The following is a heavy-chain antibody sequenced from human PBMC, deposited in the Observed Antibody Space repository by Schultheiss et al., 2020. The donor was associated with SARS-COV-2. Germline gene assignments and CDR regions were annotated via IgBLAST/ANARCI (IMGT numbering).Heavy chain of an antibody. CDR1: GFTVTSNY. CDR3: AREYDYGDYGDPVYGMDV. Sequence: GGSLRLSCAASGFTVTSNYMSWIRQASGKGLVWVSRINSDGSSTSYADSVKGRFTISRDNAKNTLYLQMNSLRAEDTAVYYCAREYDYGDYGDPVYGMDVWGQGTTVTVSS. CDR2: INSDGSST. J-gene: IGHJ6*02. D-gene: IGHD4-17*01. V-gene: IGHV3-74*01.